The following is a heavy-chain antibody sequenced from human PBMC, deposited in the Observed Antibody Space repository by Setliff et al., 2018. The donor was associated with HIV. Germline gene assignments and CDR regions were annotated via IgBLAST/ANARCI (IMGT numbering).Heavy chain of an antibody. CDR3: ARGRALGV. Sequence: SETLSLTCAVYGGSFSDYYWSWIRQPPGKGLEWLGEINHSGSTAYNLALESRVTISVDASRNQFSLRLSSVTAADTAVYYCARGRALGVWGQGTMVTVS. CDR2: INHSGST. V-gene: IGHV4-34*01. CDR1: GGSFSDYY. J-gene: IGHJ3*01. D-gene: IGHD3-3*02.